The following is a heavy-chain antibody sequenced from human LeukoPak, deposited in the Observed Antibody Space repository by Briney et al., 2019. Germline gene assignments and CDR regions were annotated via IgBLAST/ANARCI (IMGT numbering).Heavy chain of an antibody. Sequence: GGSLRLSCAASGFTFSDFWMTWARQAPGKGLEWVANIKQDGSEKYYVDSVRGRFTISRDSAKNSLYLQMNSLRAEDTAVYYCARGRGDATMVRGVIMVGYYYYMDVWGKGTTVTISS. CDR2: IKQDGSEK. CDR3: ARGRGDATMVRGVIMVGYYYYMDV. V-gene: IGHV3-7*01. D-gene: IGHD3-10*01. J-gene: IGHJ6*03. CDR1: GFTFSDFW.